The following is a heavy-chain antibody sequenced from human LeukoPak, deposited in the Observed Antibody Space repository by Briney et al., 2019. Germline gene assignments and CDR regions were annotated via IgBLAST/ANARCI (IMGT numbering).Heavy chain of an antibody. CDR2: IIPIFGTA. CDR1: GGTFSSYA. J-gene: IGHJ6*02. D-gene: IGHD4-17*01. Sequence: ASVNVSCKASGGTFSSYAISWVRQAPGQGLEWMGGIIPIFGTANYAQKFQGRVTITADESTSTAHMELSSLRSEDTAVYYCAREHYGDYDYYYYYGMDVWGQGTTVTVSS. V-gene: IGHV1-69*13. CDR3: AREHYGDYDYYYYYGMDV.